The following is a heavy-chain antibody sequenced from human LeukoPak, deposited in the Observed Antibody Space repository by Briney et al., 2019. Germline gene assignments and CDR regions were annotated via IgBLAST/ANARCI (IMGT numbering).Heavy chain of an antibody. J-gene: IGHJ4*02. D-gene: IGHD3-3*01. V-gene: IGHV4-39*01. CDR2: IYYSGST. CDR1: GGSISSSSYY. CDR3: ARRSGYYLPFDY. Sequence: SETLSLTCTVSGGSISSSSYYWGWIRQPPGKGLEWIGSIYYSGSTYYNPSLKSRVTISVDTSKNQFSLKLSSVTAADTAVYHCARRSGYYLPFDYWGQGTLVTVSS.